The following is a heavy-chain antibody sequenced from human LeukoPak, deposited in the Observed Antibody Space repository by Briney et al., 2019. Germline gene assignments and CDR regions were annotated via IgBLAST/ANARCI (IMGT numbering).Heavy chain of an antibody. V-gene: IGHV1-3*02. Sequence: ASVKVSCKASGYTFTSYAMHWVRQAPGQRLEGMGGSNAGNGNTKYSQEFQGRVTITRDTSASTAYMELSSLSSEDMAVYYCARSPPYGDYTLDYWGQGTLVTVSS. CDR3: ARSPPYGDYTLDY. CDR1: GYTFTSYA. D-gene: IGHD4-17*01. J-gene: IGHJ4*02. CDR2: SNAGNGNT.